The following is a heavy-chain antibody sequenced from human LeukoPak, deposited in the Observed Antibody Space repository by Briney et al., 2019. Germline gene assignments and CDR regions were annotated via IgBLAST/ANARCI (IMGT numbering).Heavy chain of an antibody. J-gene: IGHJ3*01. D-gene: IGHD3-22*01. V-gene: IGHV5-51*01. CDR3: ARQGAGASHYDETGLPRGAFDV. Sequence: GESLKTSCKASGYIFTNYYIAWVRQMPGKGLECVGMILPGDSDARYTPSFRGQVTISADRSTNTVFLQWRSLRASDSALFYCARQGAGASHYDETGLPRGAFDVWGQGTVVSVAS. CDR2: ILPGDSDA. CDR1: GYIFTNYY.